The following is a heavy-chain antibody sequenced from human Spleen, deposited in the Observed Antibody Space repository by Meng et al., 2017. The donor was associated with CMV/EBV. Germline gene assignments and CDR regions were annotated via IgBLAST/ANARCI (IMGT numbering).Heavy chain of an antibody. CDR3: ARGDHYYGVDV. Sequence: SETLSLTCAVYGGSFSGYYWTWIRQPPGKGLEWIGEINHSGSTNYNPSLKSRVTISVDTSKNQFSLKLSSVTAADTAVYYCARGDHYYGVDVWGQGNPVTVSS. J-gene: IGHJ6*02. CDR2: INHSGST. CDR1: GGSFSGYY. V-gene: IGHV4-34*01.